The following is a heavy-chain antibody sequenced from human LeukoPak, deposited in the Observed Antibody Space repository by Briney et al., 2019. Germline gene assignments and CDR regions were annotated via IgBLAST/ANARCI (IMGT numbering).Heavy chain of an antibody. CDR3: ARHVKQWLIDF. D-gene: IGHD6-19*01. Sequence: PSETLSLTCTVSGGSIKIGDHYWSWIRQHPGRGLEWIGFIYYSGSTSYNPPLKSRLTISVDTSKNQFSLRLSSVTAADTAVYYCARHVKQWLIDFWGQGTLVTVSS. V-gene: IGHV4-31*03. CDR2: IYYSGST. J-gene: IGHJ4*02. CDR1: GGSIKIGDHY.